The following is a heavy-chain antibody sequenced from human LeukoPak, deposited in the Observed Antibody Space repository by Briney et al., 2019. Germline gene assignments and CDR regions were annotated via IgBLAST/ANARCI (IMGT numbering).Heavy chain of an antibody. Sequence: ASVKVSCKASGYTFTSYYMHWVRQAPGQGLEWLGIINPSGGSTSCAQKFQGRVTMTEDTSTDTAYMELSSLRSEDTAVYYCATRVGATAFGVWGQGTLVTVSS. CDR2: INPSGGST. CDR3: ATRVGATAFGV. J-gene: IGHJ4*02. CDR1: GYTFTSYY. V-gene: IGHV1-46*01. D-gene: IGHD1-26*01.